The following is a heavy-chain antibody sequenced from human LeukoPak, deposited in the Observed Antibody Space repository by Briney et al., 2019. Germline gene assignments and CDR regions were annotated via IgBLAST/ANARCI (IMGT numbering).Heavy chain of an antibody. CDR3: ARGDRYDSSAVLGLDY. CDR1: GGSFSGYY. Sequence: KPSETLSLTSAVYGGSFSGYYWSWIRQPPGKGLEWIGEINHSGSTNYNPSLKSRVTISVDTSKNQFSLKLSSVTAADTAVYYCARGDRYDSSAVLGLDYWGQGTLVTVSS. D-gene: IGHD3-22*01. J-gene: IGHJ4*02. V-gene: IGHV4-34*01. CDR2: INHSGST.